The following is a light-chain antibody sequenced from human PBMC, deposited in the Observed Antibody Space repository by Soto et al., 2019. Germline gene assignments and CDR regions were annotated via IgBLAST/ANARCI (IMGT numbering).Light chain of an antibody. V-gene: IGKV3-20*01. CDR1: QSVSSY. Sequence: EIVMTQSPCTLSLSTGERATRSCRASQSVSSYLAWYQQKPGQAPGLLISDASNRAPGIPDRFSGSGSGTNFTLTIRIRVPEDVALYYCKQYGESPVTFGQG. CDR3: KQYGESPVT. CDR2: DAS. J-gene: IGKJ1*01.